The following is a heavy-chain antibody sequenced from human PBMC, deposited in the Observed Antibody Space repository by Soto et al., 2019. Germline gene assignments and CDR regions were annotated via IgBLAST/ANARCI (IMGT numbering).Heavy chain of an antibody. Sequence: GGSLRLSCVASGFILSGYDMHWVRQATGEGLEWVSAIGTAGDPYYSGSVKGRFTISRGNAENSVYLQMNSLRAGDTAVYYCARAGYDSSGYYFYAMDVWGSGTTVTVSS. CDR1: GFILSGYD. J-gene: IGHJ6*04. D-gene: IGHD3-22*01. V-gene: IGHV3-13*05. CDR2: IGTAGDP. CDR3: ARAGYDSSGYYFYAMDV.